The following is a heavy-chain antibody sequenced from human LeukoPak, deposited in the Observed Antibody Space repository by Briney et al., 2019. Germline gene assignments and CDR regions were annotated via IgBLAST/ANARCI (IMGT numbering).Heavy chain of an antibody. D-gene: IGHD6-19*01. CDR1: GYTITSYA. V-gene: IGHV7-4-1*02. J-gene: IGHJ4*02. CDR3: ARDGLAKPFGY. CDR2: INTITGNP. Sequence: ASVKVSCKTSGYTITSYAMNWVRQAPGQGLEWMGWINTITGNPTYAQGFTGRFVFSLDTSVSTAYLQISSLKAEDTAVYYCARDGLAKPFGYWGQGTLVTVSS.